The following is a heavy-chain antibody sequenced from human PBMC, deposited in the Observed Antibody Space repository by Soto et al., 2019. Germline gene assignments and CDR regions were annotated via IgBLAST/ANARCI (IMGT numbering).Heavy chain of an antibody. J-gene: IGHJ4*02. V-gene: IGHV3-33*01. CDR2: IYYDGSNK. D-gene: IGHD4-17*01. CDR1: GFAFSAYG. Sequence: QVQLVESGGGVVQPGRSLRLSCAASGFAFSAYGMHWVRQAPGKGLEWVAMIYYDGSNKYYADSVKGRFTISRDKSKNTLYLQMSSLRAEDTALYYCARVGGTVTSDYWGQGTLVTCSS. CDR3: ARVGGTVTSDY.